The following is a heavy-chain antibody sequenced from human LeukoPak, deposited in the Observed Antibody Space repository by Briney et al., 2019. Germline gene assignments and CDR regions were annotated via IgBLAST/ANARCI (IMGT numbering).Heavy chain of an antibody. CDR1: GGSISSGSYY. J-gene: IGHJ4*02. CDR3: ASSNALVWGYFDY. D-gene: IGHD7-27*01. CDR2: VYTSGST. V-gene: IGHV4-61*02. Sequence: SQTLSHTCTVSGGSISSGSYYWSWIRQPAGKGREWIGRVYTSGSTNYNPSLKSRVTISVDTSKNQFSLRLSSMTAADTAVYYCASSNALVWGYFDYWGQGTLVTVSS.